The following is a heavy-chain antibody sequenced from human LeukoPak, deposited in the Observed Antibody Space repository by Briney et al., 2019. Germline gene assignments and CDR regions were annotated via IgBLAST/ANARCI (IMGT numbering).Heavy chain of an antibody. CDR1: GFTFTTYG. J-gene: IGHJ4*02. CDR2: ISGSGSNT. Sequence: GGSLRLSCAASGFTFTTYGMSWVRQAPGKGLEWVSGISGSGSNTYYADSVKGRFTISRDNSKNTLYLQMHSLRAEDTALYYCAKEVLGGNYGDYAVDYWGQGTLVTVSS. CDR3: AKEVLGGNYGDYAVDY. D-gene: IGHD4-17*01. V-gene: IGHV3-23*01.